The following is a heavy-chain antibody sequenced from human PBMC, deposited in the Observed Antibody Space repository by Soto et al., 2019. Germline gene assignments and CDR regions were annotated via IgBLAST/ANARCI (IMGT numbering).Heavy chain of an antibody. D-gene: IGHD3-16*01. J-gene: IGHJ4*02. CDR1: GGSTSSDNY. CDR2: IYYSGNT. CDR3: AREGGESSDGLYYFDS. V-gene: IGHV4-30-4*01. Sequence: SETLSLTCTVSGGSTSSDNYWSGIRQPPGKGLEWIGHIYYSGNTDYNPSLKSRLAISIDTSKNQFSLKLSSVTAADTAVYFCAREGGESSDGLYYFDSWGQGSLVTASS.